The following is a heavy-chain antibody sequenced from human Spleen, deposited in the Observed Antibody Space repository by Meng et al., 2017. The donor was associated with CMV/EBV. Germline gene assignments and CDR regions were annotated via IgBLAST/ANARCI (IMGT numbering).Heavy chain of an antibody. J-gene: IGHJ6*02. CDR2: ITSSSSHI. Sequence: ASEFTFSSYSMNWVRQAPGKGLEWVSCITSSSSHIYYADSVKGRFTISRDNAKTSLYLQMNTLRAEDTAVYYCARGHSSSPWCLDVWGQGTTVTVSS. CDR3: ARGHSSSPWCLDV. D-gene: IGHD6-6*01. CDR1: EFTFSSYS. V-gene: IGHV3-21*01.